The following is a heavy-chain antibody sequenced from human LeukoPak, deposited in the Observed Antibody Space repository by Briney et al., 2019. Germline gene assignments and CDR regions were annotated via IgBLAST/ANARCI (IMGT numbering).Heavy chain of an antibody. CDR3: ARVSDYDFWSGYGSMDV. Sequence: SQTLSLTCTVSGGSISSGSYYWSWIRQPAGKGLEWIGRIYTSGSTNYNPSLKSRVTISVDTSKNQFSLKLSSVTAADTAVYYCARVSDYDFWSGYGSMDVWGKGTTVTVSS. CDR2: IYTSGST. CDR1: GGSISSGSYY. V-gene: IGHV4-61*02. J-gene: IGHJ6*03. D-gene: IGHD3-3*01.